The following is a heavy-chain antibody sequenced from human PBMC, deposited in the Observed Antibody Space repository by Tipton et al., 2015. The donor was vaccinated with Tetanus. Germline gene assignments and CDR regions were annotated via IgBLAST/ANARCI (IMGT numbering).Heavy chain of an antibody. CDR1: GYTFTSYD. J-gene: IGHJ5*02. CDR3: ARAGNIGVQLERRGFDP. CDR2: MNPNSGNT. Sequence: QSGPEVKKPGASVKVSCKASGYTFTSYDINWVRQATGQGLEWMGWMNPNSGNTGYAQKFQGRVTMTRNTSISTAYMELSSLRSEDTAVYYCARAGNIGVQLERRGFDPWGQGTLVTVSS. V-gene: IGHV1-8*01. D-gene: IGHD1-1*01.